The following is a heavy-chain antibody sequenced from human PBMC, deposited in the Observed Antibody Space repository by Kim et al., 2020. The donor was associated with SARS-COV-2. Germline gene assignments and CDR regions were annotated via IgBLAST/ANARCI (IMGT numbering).Heavy chain of an antibody. CDR2: ISGSGGST. D-gene: IGHD5-12*01. J-gene: IGHJ4*02. CDR1: GFTFSSYA. Sequence: GGSLRLSCAASGFTFSSYAMSWVRQAPGKGLEWVSAISGSGGSTYYADSVKGRFTISRDNSKNTLYLQMNSLRAEDTAVYYCAKFSRDGYNRILANWGQGTLVTVSS. V-gene: IGHV3-23*01. CDR3: AKFSRDGYNRILAN.